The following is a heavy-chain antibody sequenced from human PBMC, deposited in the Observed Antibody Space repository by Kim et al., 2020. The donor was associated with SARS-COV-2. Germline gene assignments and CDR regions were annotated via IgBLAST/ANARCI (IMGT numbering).Heavy chain of an antibody. CDR3: ARDSEWFGEVPSYYYYGMDV. V-gene: IGHV4-61*02. Sequence: SETLSLTCTVSGGSISSGSYYWSWIRQPAGKGLEWIVRIYTSGSTNYNPSLKSRVTISVDTSKNQFSLKLSSVTAADTAVYYCARDSEWFGEVPSYYYYGMDVWRQGATVTVSS. J-gene: IGHJ6*02. CDR2: IYTSGST. CDR1: GGSISSGSYY. D-gene: IGHD3-10*01.